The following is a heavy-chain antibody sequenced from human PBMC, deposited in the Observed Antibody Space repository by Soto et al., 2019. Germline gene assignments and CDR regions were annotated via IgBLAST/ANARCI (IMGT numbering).Heavy chain of an antibody. D-gene: IGHD4-17*01. CDR3: ARDPPHDQYGDYDTYYYGMDV. Sequence: GGSLRLSCAASGFTFSSYEMNWVRQAPGKGLEWVSYISSSGSTIYYADSVKGRFTISRDNAKNSLYLQMNSLRAEDTAVYYCARDPPHDQYGDYDTYYYGMDVWGQGTTVTVSS. J-gene: IGHJ6*02. CDR1: GFTFSSYE. CDR2: ISSSGSTI. V-gene: IGHV3-48*03.